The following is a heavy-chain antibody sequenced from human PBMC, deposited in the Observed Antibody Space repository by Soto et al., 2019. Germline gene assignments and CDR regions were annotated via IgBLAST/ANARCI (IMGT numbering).Heavy chain of an antibody. J-gene: IGHJ4*02. CDR3: ARGSAPDYYDSSGYYSTRYFDY. D-gene: IGHD3-22*01. Sequence: QVQLVQAGAEVKKPGSSVKVSCKASGGTFISYAISWVRQAPGQGLEWMGGIIPIFGTANYAQKFQGRVTITADESTSTAYMELSSLRSEDTAVYYCARGSAPDYYDSSGYYSTRYFDYWGQGTLVTVSS. CDR2: IIPIFGTA. CDR1: GGTFISYA. V-gene: IGHV1-69*01.